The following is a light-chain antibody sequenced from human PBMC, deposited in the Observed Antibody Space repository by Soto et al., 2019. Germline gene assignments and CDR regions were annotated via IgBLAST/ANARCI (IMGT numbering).Light chain of an antibody. CDR2: GAS. CDR1: QSVSSN. CDR3: QQYINLWT. J-gene: IGKJ1*01. Sequence: EIVLTQSPGTLPLSPGERVTLSCRASQSVSSNLAWYQQKPGQSPRLLIYGASTRATGIPARFSGSGSGTEFTLTISSLQSEDFAVYYCQQYINLWTFGQGTKVE. V-gene: IGKV3-15*01.